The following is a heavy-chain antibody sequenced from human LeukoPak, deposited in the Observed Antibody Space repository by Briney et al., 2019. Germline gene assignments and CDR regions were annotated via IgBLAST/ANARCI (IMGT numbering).Heavy chain of an antibody. CDR1: GFTFSSYA. Sequence: GGSLRLSCAASGFTFSSYAMSWVRQAPGKGLEWVSAISGSGGSTYYADSVKGRFTISRDNSKNTLYLQMNSLRAEGTAVYYCAKDHDFWSGYSNYFDYWGQGTLVTVSS. V-gene: IGHV3-23*01. D-gene: IGHD3-3*01. CDR2: ISGSGGST. CDR3: AKDHDFWSGYSNYFDY. J-gene: IGHJ4*02.